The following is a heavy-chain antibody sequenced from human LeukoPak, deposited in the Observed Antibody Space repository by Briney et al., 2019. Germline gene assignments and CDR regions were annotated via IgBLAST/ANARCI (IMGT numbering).Heavy chain of an antibody. J-gene: IGHJ4*02. V-gene: IGHV3-23*01. CDR1: GFTFSRFA. CDR2: ITASGSST. D-gene: IGHD3-10*01. CDR3: AKTTGYFYFDSGTYPDH. Sequence: GGSLRLSCAASGFTFSRFAMTWLRQAAGNGLEWVSTITASGSSTYYTDSVKGRFTISRDNSKNTLYLQMNSLRADDTAVYYCAKTTGYFYFDSGTYPDHWGQGTLVTVSS.